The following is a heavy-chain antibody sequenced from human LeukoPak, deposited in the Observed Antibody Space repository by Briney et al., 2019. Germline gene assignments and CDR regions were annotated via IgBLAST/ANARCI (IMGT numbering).Heavy chain of an antibody. CDR2: IYTSGST. D-gene: IGHD2-2*01. CDR1: GGSISSYY. V-gene: IGHV4-4*07. CDR3: ARALGTSTSRYYMDV. Sequence: SETLSLTCTVSGGSISSYYWSWIRQPAGKGLEWIGRIYTSGSTNYNPSLKSRVTMSVDTSKNRFSLKLSSVTAADTAVYYCARALGTSTSRYYMDVWGKGTTVTVSS. J-gene: IGHJ6*03.